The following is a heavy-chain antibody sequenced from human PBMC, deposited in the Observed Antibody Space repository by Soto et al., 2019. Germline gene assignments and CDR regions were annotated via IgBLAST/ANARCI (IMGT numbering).Heavy chain of an antibody. CDR1: GYTFTSYA. J-gene: IGHJ3*02. V-gene: IGHV1-3*01. CDR2: INAGNGNT. D-gene: IGHD2-2*01. Sequence: QVQLVQSGAEVKKPGASVKVSCKASGYTFTSYAMHWVRQAPGQRLEWMGWINAGNGNTKYSQKFQGRVTITRDTSASTAYMELSSLRSEDTAVYYCAILGYCSSTSCYREDAFDIWGQGTMVTVSS. CDR3: AILGYCSSTSCYREDAFDI.